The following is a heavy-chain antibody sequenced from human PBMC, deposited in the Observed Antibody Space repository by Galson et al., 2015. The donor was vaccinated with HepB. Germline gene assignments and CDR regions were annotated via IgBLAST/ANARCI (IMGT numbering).Heavy chain of an antibody. V-gene: IGHV1-18*01. CDR1: GYTFTSYG. D-gene: IGHD3-10*01. J-gene: IGHJ6*02. CDR3: ARYSSLISQIYYYYGMDV. Sequence: SVKVSCKASGYTFTSYGISWVRQAPGQGLEWMGWISAYNGNTNYAQKLQGRVTMTTDTSTNTAYMEMRSLRSDDTAVYYCARYSSLISQIYYYYGMDVWGQGTTVTVSS. CDR2: ISAYNGNT.